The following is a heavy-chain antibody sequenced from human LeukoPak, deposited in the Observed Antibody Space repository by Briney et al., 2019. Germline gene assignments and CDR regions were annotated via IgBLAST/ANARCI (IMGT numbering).Heavy chain of an antibody. CDR2: INHSGST. Sequence: SETLSLTCAVYGGSFSGYYWSWIRQPPGKGLEWIGEINHSGSTNYNPSLKSRVTISVDTSKNQFSLKLSSVTAADTAVYYCARSERGYSYGDRYSSSWYYNYWGQGTLVTVSS. V-gene: IGHV4-34*01. D-gene: IGHD6-13*01. CDR3: ARSERGYSYGDRYSSSWYYNY. J-gene: IGHJ4*02. CDR1: GGSFSGYY.